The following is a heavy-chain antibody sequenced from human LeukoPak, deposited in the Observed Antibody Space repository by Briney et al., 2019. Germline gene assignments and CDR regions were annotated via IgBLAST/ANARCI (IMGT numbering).Heavy chain of an antibody. D-gene: IGHD1-1*01. CDR2: ISSGSGSTI. V-gene: IGHV3-11*04. Sequence: GXXLXLSCAASGFTFSDYYMSWIRQAPGKGLEWVSYISSGSGSTIYYADSVKGRFTISRDNAKNSLYLQMNSLRAEDTAVYYCARSWVPPFDIWGQGTMVTVSS. CDR1: GFTFSDYY. J-gene: IGHJ3*02. CDR3: ARSWVPPFDI.